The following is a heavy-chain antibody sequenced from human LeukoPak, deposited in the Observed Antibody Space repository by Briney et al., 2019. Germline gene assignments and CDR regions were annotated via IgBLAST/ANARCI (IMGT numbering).Heavy chain of an antibody. V-gene: IGHV3-30*02. CDR1: GFTFSSSG. CDR3: AKETRGSYSDY. CDR2: MSYDGSNR. Sequence: GGSLRLSCAASGFTFSSSGMHWVRQAPGKGLEWVAFMSYDGSNRYYADSVKGRFTISRDNSKNTLYLQMNSLRAEDTAVYYCAKETRGSYSDYWGLGTLVTVSS. J-gene: IGHJ4*02. D-gene: IGHD5-12*01.